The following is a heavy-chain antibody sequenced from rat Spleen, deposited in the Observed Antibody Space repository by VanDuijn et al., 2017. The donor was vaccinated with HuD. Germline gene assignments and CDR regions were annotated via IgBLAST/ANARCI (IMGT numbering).Heavy chain of an antibody. CDR2: ITSGGSNT. Sequence: EVQLVESGGGLVQPGRSLKLSCAASGFTFSSFVMAWVRQAPKKGLEWVASITSGGSNTYYPDSVKGRFTISRDNAKGTLYLQMDSLTSEDTATYYCATPLFDYWGQGVMVTVSS. V-gene: IGHV5-25*01. J-gene: IGHJ2*01. CDR1: GFTFSSFV. CDR3: ATPLFDY.